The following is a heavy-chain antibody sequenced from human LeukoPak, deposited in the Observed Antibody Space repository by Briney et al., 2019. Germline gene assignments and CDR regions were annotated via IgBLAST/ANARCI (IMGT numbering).Heavy chain of an antibody. J-gene: IGHJ4*02. Sequence: PGGSLRLSCVVSGVTISGYWMHWVRQAPGKGLAWVSRVDSDGTTTRYADSVKGRFTISRDNAKNTVYLQMNSLRAEDTAVYYCARIITAAAADCWGQGTLVAVSS. V-gene: IGHV3-74*01. CDR3: ARIITAAAADC. CDR1: GVTISGYW. D-gene: IGHD6-13*01. CDR2: VDSDGTTT.